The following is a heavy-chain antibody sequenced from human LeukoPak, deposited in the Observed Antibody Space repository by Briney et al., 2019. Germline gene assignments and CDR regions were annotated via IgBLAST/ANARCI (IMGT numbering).Heavy chain of an antibody. D-gene: IGHD3-22*01. Sequence: SVKVSCKASGGTFSSYAISWVRQAPGHGLEWMGGIIPIFGTPNYAQKFQGRVTITTDDSTSPAYRELSSLRSEDTAVYYCARDARYYYDSSGYYNFDYWGQGTLVTVSS. J-gene: IGHJ4*02. CDR2: IIPIFGTP. CDR3: ARDARYYYDSSGYYNFDY. V-gene: IGHV1-69*05. CDR1: GGTFSSYA.